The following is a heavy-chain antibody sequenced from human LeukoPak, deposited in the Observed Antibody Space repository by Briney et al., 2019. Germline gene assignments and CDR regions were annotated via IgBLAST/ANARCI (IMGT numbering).Heavy chain of an antibody. J-gene: IGHJ4*02. Sequence: GGSLRLSCAASGFTFSSYAMHWFRQAPGKGLKWVALISYDGGNEYYADSVKGRFTVSRDNSKNTLYLQMNSLRAEDTAVYYCASDMSYSGYYIDYWGQGTLVTVSS. CDR2: ISYDGGNE. CDR1: GFTFSSYA. D-gene: IGHD3-3*01. CDR3: ASDMSYSGYYIDY. V-gene: IGHV3-30-3*01.